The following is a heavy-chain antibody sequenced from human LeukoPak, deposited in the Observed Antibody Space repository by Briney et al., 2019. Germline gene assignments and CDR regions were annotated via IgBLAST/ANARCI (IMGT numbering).Heavy chain of an antibody. Sequence: SETLSLTCTVSGGSISSYYWSWIRQPPGKGLEWIGYIYYSGSTSYNPSLKSRVTISVDTSKNQFSLKLSSVTAADTAVYYCARVRRDILTGYLFGAFDIWGQGTMVTVSS. V-gene: IGHV4-59*01. CDR3: ARVRRDILTGYLFGAFDI. CDR2: IYYSGST. CDR1: GGSISSYY. J-gene: IGHJ3*02. D-gene: IGHD3-9*01.